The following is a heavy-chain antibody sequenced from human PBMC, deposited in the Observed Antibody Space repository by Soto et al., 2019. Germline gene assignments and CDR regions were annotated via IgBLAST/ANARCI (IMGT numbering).Heavy chain of an antibody. CDR2: IYPDDSDT. CDR1: GYNFTNSW. Sequence: GESLKISCKGSGYNFTNSWIGWVRQMPGKGLECLGIIYPDDSDTRYSPSLQGQVTISADKSISTAYLQWSSLKASDTAMYYCARLSGQLIRYNGMGVRAQRTTVTVSS. J-gene: IGHJ6*02. V-gene: IGHV5-51*01. D-gene: IGHD3-16*02. CDR3: ARLSGQLIRYNGMGV.